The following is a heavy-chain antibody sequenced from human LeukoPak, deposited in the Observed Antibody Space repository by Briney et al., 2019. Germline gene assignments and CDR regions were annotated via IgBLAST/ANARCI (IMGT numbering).Heavy chain of an antibody. D-gene: IGHD5-12*01. CDR1: GFTFSSYS. CDR3: ARGLRNSGYETPYYYYGMDV. V-gene: IGHV3-21*01. CDR2: ISSSSSYI. J-gene: IGHJ6*04. Sequence: GGSLRLSCAASGFTFSSYSMNWVRQAPGKGLEWVSSISSSSSYIYYADSVKGRFTISRDNAKNSLYLQMNSLRAEDTAVYYWARGLRNSGYETPYYYYGMDVWGKGTTVTVSS.